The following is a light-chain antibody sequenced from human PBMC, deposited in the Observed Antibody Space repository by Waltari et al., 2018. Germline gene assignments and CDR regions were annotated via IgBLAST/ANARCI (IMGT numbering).Light chain of an antibody. Sequence: EIVLTQSPATLSLSAGQRATLSCRASQSVSSYLAWYQQKPGQAPRLLIYDASNRATGIPARFSGSGSGTDFTLTIRSLEPEDFAVYYCQQRSNWPPGLTFGGGTKVEIK. CDR1: QSVSSY. CDR2: DAS. J-gene: IGKJ4*01. CDR3: QQRSNWPPGLT. V-gene: IGKV3-11*01.